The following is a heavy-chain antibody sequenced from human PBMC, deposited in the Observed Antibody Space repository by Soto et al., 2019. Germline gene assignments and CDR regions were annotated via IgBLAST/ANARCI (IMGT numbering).Heavy chain of an antibody. J-gene: IGHJ4*02. V-gene: IGHV3-21*01. CDR3: ARAPSKGYTYGIDY. CDR2: ISSSSTYT. D-gene: IGHD5-18*01. CDR1: GFTFSSYS. Sequence: EVQLVESGGGLVKPGGSLRLSCAASGFTFSSYSMNWVRQAPGKGLEWVSSISSSSTYTHYADSVKGRFTFSRDNAKNSLYLQMNSLRAEDTAVYYCARAPSKGYTYGIDYWGQGALVTVSS.